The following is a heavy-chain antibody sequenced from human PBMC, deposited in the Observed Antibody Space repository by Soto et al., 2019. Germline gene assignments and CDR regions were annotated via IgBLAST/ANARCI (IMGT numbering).Heavy chain of an antibody. CDR2: INHSGST. CDR3: AREEGATAGFDY. CDR1: GGSFSGYY. D-gene: IGHD1-26*01. J-gene: IGHJ4*02. Sequence: QVQLQQWGAGLLKPSETLSLTCAVYGGSFSGYYWSWIRQPPGKGLEWIGEINHSGSTNYNPSLKSRXXIXVXXSKNQFSLKLSSVTAADKAVYYCAREEGATAGFDYWGQGTLVTVSS. V-gene: IGHV4-34*01.